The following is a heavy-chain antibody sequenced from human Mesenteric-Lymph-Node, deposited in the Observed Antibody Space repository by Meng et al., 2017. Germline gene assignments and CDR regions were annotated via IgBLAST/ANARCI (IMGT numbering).Heavy chain of an antibody. CDR1: EFTFSSYP. Sequence: QVQLVESGGVLVQPGRSLRLSCGASEFTFSSYPMHWVRQAPGKGLEWVAVISSDGSNKYYIDSVKGRFTISRDNSKNTLYVQMNSLRADDTAVYYCARENKAVAGVFDYWGQGTLVTVSS. D-gene: IGHD6-19*01. CDR2: ISSDGSNK. J-gene: IGHJ4*02. V-gene: IGHV3-30-3*01. CDR3: ARENKAVAGVFDY.